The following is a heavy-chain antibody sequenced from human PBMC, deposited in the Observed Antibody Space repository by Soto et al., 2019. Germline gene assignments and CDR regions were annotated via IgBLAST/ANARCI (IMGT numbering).Heavy chain of an antibody. CDR2: FYYSGKT. D-gene: IGHD3-16*02. CDR3: AKHPFNPLVTPYWYFDI. Sequence: QLQLQESDPGLVKASETLSLTCSVSGDSISRSANYWGWVRQSPGKGLEWIGSFYYSGKTYFNPSLRSRVSFSADTSKNQLSLRLTSVTAADTATYYCAKHPFNPLVTPYWYFDIWGRGTLVTVSA. CDR1: GDSISRSANY. V-gene: IGHV4-39*01. J-gene: IGHJ2*01.